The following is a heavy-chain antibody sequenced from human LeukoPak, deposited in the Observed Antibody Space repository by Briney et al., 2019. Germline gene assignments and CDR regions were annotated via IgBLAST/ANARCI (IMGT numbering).Heavy chain of an antibody. Sequence: SETLSLTCTVSGGSISTSYYYWGWIRQPPGKGLEWIGNIHNSESTYYNPSLKSRVTISVDTSKNQFSLKLSSVPAADTAVYYCARQVTFGYAYAYYFDYWGQGSLVTVSS. CDR3: ARQVTFGYAYAYYFDY. V-gene: IGHV4-39*01. J-gene: IGHJ4*02. CDR2: IHNSEST. D-gene: IGHD5-18*01. CDR1: GGSISTSYYY.